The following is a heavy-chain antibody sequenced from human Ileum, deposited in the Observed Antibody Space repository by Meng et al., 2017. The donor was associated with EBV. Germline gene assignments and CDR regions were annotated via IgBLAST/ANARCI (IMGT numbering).Heavy chain of an antibody. CDR3: ARKFSVVGSTDGWFDP. V-gene: IGHV4-4*02. D-gene: IGHD2-8*01. J-gene: IGHJ5*02. Sequence: HVQLEGAGPGLVRPSGTLSLTCAVSGESIISNYWWSWVRQPPGKGLEWIGEIYYNTNTNYNPSLKGRVTMSVDTSQNQFSLTLSSVTAADTAVYFCARKFSVVGSTDGWFDPWGQGTLVTVSS. CDR2: IYYNTNT. CDR1: GESIISNYW.